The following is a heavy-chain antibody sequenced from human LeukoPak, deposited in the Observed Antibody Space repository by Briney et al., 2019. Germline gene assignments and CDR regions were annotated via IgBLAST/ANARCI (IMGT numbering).Heavy chain of an antibody. CDR1: GYSISSGYY. CDR3: ARDLRSSGYPFDY. V-gene: IGHV4-38-2*02. D-gene: IGHD3-22*01. CDR2: IYHSGST. J-gene: IGHJ4*02. Sequence: SETLSLTCTVSGYSISSGYYWGWIRQPPGKGLEWIGSIYHSGSTYYNPSLKSRVTISVDTSKNQFSLKLSSVTAADTAVYYCARDLRSSGYPFDYWGQGTLVTVSS.